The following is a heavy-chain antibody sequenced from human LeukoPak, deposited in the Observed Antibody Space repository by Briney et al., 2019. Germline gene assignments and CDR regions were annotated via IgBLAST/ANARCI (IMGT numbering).Heavy chain of an antibody. D-gene: IGHD3-16*01. J-gene: IGHJ2*01. CDR1: GGSISSGGYS. CDR3: ARVLAADDSDWYFDL. V-gene: IGHV4-30-2*01. Sequence: PSETLSLTCAVSGGSISSGGYSWSWIRQPPGKGLAWIGYIYHSGSTYYNPSLKSRVTISVDRSKNQFSLKLSSVTAADTAVYYCARVLAADDSDWYFDLWGRGTLVTVSS. CDR2: IYHSGST.